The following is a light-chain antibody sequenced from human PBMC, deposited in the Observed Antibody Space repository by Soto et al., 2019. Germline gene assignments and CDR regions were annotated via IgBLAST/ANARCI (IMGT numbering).Light chain of an antibody. V-gene: IGLV2-14*01. J-gene: IGLJ1*01. CDR2: EVS. Sequence: QSALTQPASVSGSPGQSITISCTGTSSDVGGYNYVSWYQQHPGKAPKLMIYEVSNRPSGVSNRSSGSKSGSTASLTISGLQAEDEADYYCSSYTSSNTLVFGTGTKVTVL. CDR1: SSDVGGYNY. CDR3: SSYTSSNTLV.